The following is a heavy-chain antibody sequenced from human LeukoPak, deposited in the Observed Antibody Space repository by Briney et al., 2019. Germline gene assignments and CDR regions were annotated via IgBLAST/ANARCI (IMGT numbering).Heavy chain of an antibody. V-gene: IGHV3-23*01. CDR2: ISGSGGST. D-gene: IGHD4-11*01. J-gene: IGHJ4*02. CDR1: GFTFSSYA. CDR3: AKDPDRISNYYFDY. Sequence: GGSLRLSCAASGFTFSSYAMSWVRQAPGKGLEWVAAISGSGGSTYYADSVKGRFTISRDNSKNTLYLQMNSLRAEDTAVYYCAKDPDRISNYYFDYWGQGTLVTVSS.